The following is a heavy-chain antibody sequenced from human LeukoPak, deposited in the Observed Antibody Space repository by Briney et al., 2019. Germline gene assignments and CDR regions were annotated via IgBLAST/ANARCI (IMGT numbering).Heavy chain of an antibody. V-gene: IGHV4-34*01. CDR2: INHSGST. CDR3: ARGQILINY. D-gene: IGHD2-8*01. CDR1: GGSFSGYY. J-gene: IGHJ4*02. Sequence: SETLSLTCAVYGGSFSGYYWSWIRQPPGKGLEWIGEINHSGSTNYNPSLKSRVTISVDTSKNQFSLKLNSVTAADTAVYYCARGQILINYWGQGTLVIVSS.